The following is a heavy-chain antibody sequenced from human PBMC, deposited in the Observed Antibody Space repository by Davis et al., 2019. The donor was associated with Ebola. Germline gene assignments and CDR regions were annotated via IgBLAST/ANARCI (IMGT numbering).Heavy chain of an antibody. J-gene: IGHJ4*02. V-gene: IGHV4-34*01. Sequence: PSETLSLTCAVYGGSFSGYYWSWIRQPPGKGLEWIGEINHSGSTNYNPSLKSRVTISVDTSKNQFSLKLSSVTAADTAVYYCARQGGSYSYDYWGQGTLVTVSS. CDR2: INHSGST. CDR3: ARQGGSYSYDY. CDR1: GGSFSGYY. D-gene: IGHD1-26*01.